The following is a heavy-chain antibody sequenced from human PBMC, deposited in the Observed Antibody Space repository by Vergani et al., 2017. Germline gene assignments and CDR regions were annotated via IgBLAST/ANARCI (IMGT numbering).Heavy chain of an antibody. CDR2: IYLADSDT. V-gene: IGHV5-51*01. CDR1: EYSFVNYW. Sequence: EVELVQSGPEMRKPGDSLKISCKGSEYSFVNYWIGWVRQMPGKGLEWMGYIYLADSDTRYSPSFKGQVTISADKSISTAFLQWDSLKASDTALYYCARHTTYADSWGQGTLVTVSS. D-gene: IGHD1-1*01. CDR3: ARHTTYADS. J-gene: IGHJ4*02.